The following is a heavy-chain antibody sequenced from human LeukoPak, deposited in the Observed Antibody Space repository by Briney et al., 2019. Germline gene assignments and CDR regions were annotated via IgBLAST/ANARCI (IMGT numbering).Heavy chain of an antibody. D-gene: IGHD2-15*01. CDR1: GFTFSSYA. Sequence: PGGSLRLSCAASGFTFSSYAMSWVRQAPGKGLEWVANIKQDGSEKYYVDSVKGRFTISRDNAKNSLYLQMNSLRAEDTAVYYCARDGADCSGGSCYSVDYWGQGTLVTVSS. J-gene: IGHJ4*02. CDR3: ARDGADCSGGSCYSVDY. V-gene: IGHV3-7*05. CDR2: IKQDGSEK.